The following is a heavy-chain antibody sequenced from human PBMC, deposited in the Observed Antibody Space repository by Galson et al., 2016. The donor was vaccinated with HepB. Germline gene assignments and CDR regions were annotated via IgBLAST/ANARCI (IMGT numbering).Heavy chain of an antibody. Sequence: SLRLSCAASGFTFSSYAMSWVRQAPGKGLEWVSTISGSGGFTYYADSVKGRFTISRDNSKNTLFLQMNSLRAEDTAVYYCARELGGYGGYWGQGTLVSVSS. CDR1: GFTFSSYA. V-gene: IGHV3-23*01. CDR2: ISGSGGFT. CDR3: ARELGGYGGY. J-gene: IGHJ4*02. D-gene: IGHD5-12*01.